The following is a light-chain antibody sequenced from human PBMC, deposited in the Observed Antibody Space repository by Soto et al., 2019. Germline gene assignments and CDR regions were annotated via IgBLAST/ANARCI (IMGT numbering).Light chain of an antibody. Sequence: DIQMSHSPTTLSASVGDRVTITCRASQSISIWLAWYQQKPGKAPKILIYETSSLESGVPSRFSGSGSGTEFTLTITSLQPDDFATYYCQQYNNYPQAFGQGTKV. V-gene: IGKV1-5*03. J-gene: IGKJ1*01. CDR3: QQYNNYPQA. CDR2: ETS. CDR1: QSISIW.